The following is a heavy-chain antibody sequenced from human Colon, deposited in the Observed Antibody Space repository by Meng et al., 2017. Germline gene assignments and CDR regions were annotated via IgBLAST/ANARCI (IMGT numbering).Heavy chain of an antibody. CDR1: GFNFNTYA. V-gene: IGHV3-30*01. CDR2: ISSDANYK. D-gene: IGHD1-14*01. Sequence: GLRVEPGGGVVQPGRSSRLSCVASGFNFNTYAMRWVRQAPGKGLEWVAVISSDANYKYYAASVQGRFSISRDNSENTVYLQMNSLRPEDMSTYYCASSHNLYLVYWGQGTLVTVSS. J-gene: IGHJ4*02. CDR3: ASSHNLYLVY.